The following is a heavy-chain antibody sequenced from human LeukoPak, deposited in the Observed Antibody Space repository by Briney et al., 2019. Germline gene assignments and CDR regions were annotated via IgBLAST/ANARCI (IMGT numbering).Heavy chain of an antibody. D-gene: IGHD2-15*01. V-gene: IGHV1-24*01. J-gene: IGHJ4*02. Sequence: ASVKVSCKVSGYTLTELSMHWVRQAPGKGLEWMGGFDPEDGETIYAQKFQGRVTMTEDTSTDTAYMELSSLRSEDTAVYYCATGHTPHYSCWNDYWGQGTLVTVSS. CDR1: GYTLTELS. CDR2: FDPEDGET. CDR3: ATGHTPHYSCWNDY.